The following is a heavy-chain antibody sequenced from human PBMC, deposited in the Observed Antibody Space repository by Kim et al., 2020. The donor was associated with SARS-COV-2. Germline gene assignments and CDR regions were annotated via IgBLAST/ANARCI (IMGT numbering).Heavy chain of an antibody. J-gene: IGHJ6*02. D-gene: IGHD1-26*01. CDR3: AAGRFGIVRNGMDV. V-gene: IGHV1-58*01. Sequence: AQKVQDRVTITRDMSTSTAYMELSSLRSEDTAVYYCAAGRFGIVRNGMDVWGQGTTVTVSS.